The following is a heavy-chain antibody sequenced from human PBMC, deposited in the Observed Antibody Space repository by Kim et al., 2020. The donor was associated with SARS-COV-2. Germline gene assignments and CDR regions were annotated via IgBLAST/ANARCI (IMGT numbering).Heavy chain of an antibody. V-gene: IGHV6-1*01. CDR3: ARGIAAHDY. CDR2: YN. D-gene: IGHD6-13*01. J-gene: IGHJ4*02. Sequence: YNDYAISVKSRITINPDTSKNQFSLQLNSVTPEDTAVYYCARGIAAHDYWGQGTLVTVSS.